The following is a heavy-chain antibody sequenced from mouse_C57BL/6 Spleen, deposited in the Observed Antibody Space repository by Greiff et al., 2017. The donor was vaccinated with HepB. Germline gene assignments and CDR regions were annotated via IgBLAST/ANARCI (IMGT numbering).Heavy chain of an antibody. D-gene: IGHD1-1*01. V-gene: IGHV1-81*01. CDR1: GYTFTSYG. CDR2: IYPRSGNT. Sequence: VQLQQSGAELARPGASVKLSCKASGYTFTSYGISWVKQRTGQGLEWIGEIYPRSGNTYYNEKFKGKATLTADKSSSTAYMELRSLTSEDSAVYFCARFVTTVVENWYFDVWGTGTTVTVSS. J-gene: IGHJ1*03. CDR3: ARFVTTVVENWYFDV.